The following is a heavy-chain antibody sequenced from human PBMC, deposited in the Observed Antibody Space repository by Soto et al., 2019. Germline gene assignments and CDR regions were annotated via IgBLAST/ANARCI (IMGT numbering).Heavy chain of an antibody. CDR3: ARDVGIAAAGDWYLDL. CDR1: GYTFTSYA. V-gene: IGHV7-4-1*01. J-gene: IGHJ2*01. D-gene: IGHD6-13*01. CDR2: INTNTGNP. Sequence: ASVKVSCKASGYTFTSYAMNWVRQAPGQGLEWMGWINTNTGNPTYAQGFTGRFVFSLDTSVSTAYLQICSLKAEDTAVYYCARDVGIAAAGDWYLDLWGRGTLVTVSS.